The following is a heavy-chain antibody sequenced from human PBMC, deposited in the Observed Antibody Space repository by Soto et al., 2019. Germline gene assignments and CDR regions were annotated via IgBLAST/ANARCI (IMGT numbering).Heavy chain of an antibody. D-gene: IGHD4-17*01. CDR1: GFTFSSYA. V-gene: IGHV3-23*01. J-gene: IGHJ4*02. CDR3: AKDLRAVSTVTRADS. Sequence: GGSLRLSCAASGFTFSSYAMSWVRQAPGKGLERVSAISGNGGGTYYADSVKGRFTISRDNSKNMLFLQMNSLRAEDTAVYYCAKDLRAVSTVTRADSWGLGTLVTVSS. CDR2: ISGNGGGT.